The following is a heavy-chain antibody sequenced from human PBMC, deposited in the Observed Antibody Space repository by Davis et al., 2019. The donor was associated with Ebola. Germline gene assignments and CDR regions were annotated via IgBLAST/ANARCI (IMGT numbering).Heavy chain of an antibody. CDR3: ATRDTSSNCFGFYP. V-gene: IGHV3-7*03. Sequence: GESLKISCAASGFTFSSYWMSWVRQAPGKGLEWVANIKQDGSEKYYVDSVKGRFTISRDNFKNTVYLQMDSLRADDTAVYYCATRDTSSNCFGFYPWGQGTLVTVSS. D-gene: IGHD6-13*01. CDR2: IKQDGSEK. CDR1: GFTFSSYW. J-gene: IGHJ5*02.